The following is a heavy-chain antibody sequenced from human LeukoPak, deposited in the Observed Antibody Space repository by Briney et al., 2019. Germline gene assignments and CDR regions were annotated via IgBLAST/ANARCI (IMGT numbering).Heavy chain of an antibody. Sequence: GGSLRLSCAASGFTVSSNYMSWVRQAPGKGLEWVSVIYSGGSTYYADSVKGRFTISRDNSKNTLYLQMNSLRAEDTAVYYCARALTVSTLFDYWGQGTLVTVSS. V-gene: IGHV3-53*01. CDR2: IYSGGST. CDR3: ARALTVSTLFDY. CDR1: GFTVSSNY. J-gene: IGHJ4*02. D-gene: IGHD4-17*01.